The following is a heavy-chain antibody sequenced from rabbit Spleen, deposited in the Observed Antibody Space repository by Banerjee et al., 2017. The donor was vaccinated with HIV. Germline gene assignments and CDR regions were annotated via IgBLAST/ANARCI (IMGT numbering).Heavy chain of an antibody. Sequence: QEQLEESGGDLVKPEGSLTLTCTASGFSFSSSYWIYWVRQAPGKGLEWIGCIYTGSSGTTYYASWAKGRFTISKTSTTTVTLQMTSLTAADTATYFCARDLDGVIGWNFGWWGPGTLVTVS. V-gene: IGHV1S45*01. CDR3: ARDLDGVIGWNFGW. J-gene: IGHJ4*01. CDR2: IYTGSSGTT. CDR1: GFSFSSSYW. D-gene: IGHD1-1*01.